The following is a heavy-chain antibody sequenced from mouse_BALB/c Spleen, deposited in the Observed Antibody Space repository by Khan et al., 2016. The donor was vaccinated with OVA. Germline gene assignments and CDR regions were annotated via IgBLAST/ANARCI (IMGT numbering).Heavy chain of an antibody. CDR2: IWGGGGT. J-gene: IGHJ4*01. Sequence: QVQLKQSGPGLVAPSQSLSITCTVSGFSLSRYTIHWVRQPPGKGLEWLGMIWGGGGTDYNSTLKSRLTISKDNSKSQVFLKMNSLQTDDTAMYYCARADYRFDGYYAMDYWGQGTSVTVSS. D-gene: IGHD2-14*01. CDR1: GFSLSRYT. V-gene: IGHV2-6-4*01. CDR3: ARADYRFDGYYAMDY.